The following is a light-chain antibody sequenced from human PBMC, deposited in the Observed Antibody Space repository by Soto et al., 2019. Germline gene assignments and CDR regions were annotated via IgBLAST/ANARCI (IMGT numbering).Light chain of an antibody. V-gene: IGKV1-5*03. J-gene: IGKJ1*01. CDR3: QQYNSYST. CDR1: QSISSW. CDR2: KAS. Sequence: DIQMTQSLSTLSASVGDGVTITCRASQSISSWLAWYQQKPGKAPKLLIYKASSLESGVPSRFSGSGSGTEFTLTISSLQPDDFATYYCQQYNSYSTFGQGTKVDIK.